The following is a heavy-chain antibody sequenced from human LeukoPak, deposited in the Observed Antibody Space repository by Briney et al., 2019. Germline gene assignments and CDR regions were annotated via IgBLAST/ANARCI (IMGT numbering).Heavy chain of an antibody. J-gene: IGHJ4*02. CDR2: IRYDGSNK. Sequence: GGSLRLSCAASGFTFSSYGMHWFRQAPGKGLEWVAFIRYDGSNKYYADSVKGRFTISRDNSKNTLYLQMSSLRAEDTAVYYCAKDPSFRPGYFDYWGQGTLVTVSS. CDR3: AKDPSFRPGYFDY. CDR1: GFTFSSYG. V-gene: IGHV3-30*02.